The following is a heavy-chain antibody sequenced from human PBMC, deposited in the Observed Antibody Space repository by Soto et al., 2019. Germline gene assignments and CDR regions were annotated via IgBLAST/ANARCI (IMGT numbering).Heavy chain of an antibody. V-gene: IGHV1-18*01. Sequence: ASVKVSCKASGYTFTSYGISWVRQAPGQGLEWMGWINVYNGNTKYAQKVQGRVTMTTDTSTSTAYMELRSLRSDDTAVYYCARGVGSGIYYNQYNWFDPWGKETLVTFS. J-gene: IGHJ5*02. CDR2: INVYNGNT. CDR3: ARGVGSGIYYNQYNWFDP. CDR1: GYTFTSYG. D-gene: IGHD3-10*01.